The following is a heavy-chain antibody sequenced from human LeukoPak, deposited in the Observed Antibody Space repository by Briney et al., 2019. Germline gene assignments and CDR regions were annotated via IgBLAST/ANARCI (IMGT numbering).Heavy chain of an antibody. CDR1: GFTFSSYA. CDR2: ISGSGGST. CDR3: AKDLGLGRYSDWLSGLVDY. V-gene: IGHV3-23*01. D-gene: IGHD3-9*01. Sequence: GGSLRLSCAASGFTFSSYAMSWVRQAPGKGLEWVSAISGSGGSTYYADSVKGRFTISRDNSKNTLYLQMNSLRAEDTAVYYCAKDLGLGRYSDWLSGLVDYWGQGTLVTVSS. J-gene: IGHJ4*02.